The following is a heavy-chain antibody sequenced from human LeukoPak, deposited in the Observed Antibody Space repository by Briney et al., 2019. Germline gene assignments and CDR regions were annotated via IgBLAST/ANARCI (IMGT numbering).Heavy chain of an antibody. J-gene: IGHJ4*02. CDR1: GYTFTSYY. Sequence: ASVTVSCTASGYTFTSYYMHWVRQAPGQGLEWMGIINPSGGSTSYAQKFQGRVTMTRDTSTSTVYMELSSLRSEDTAVNYCARDLTAVAGYFDYWGQGTLVTVSS. V-gene: IGHV1-46*01. CDR2: INPSGGST. CDR3: ARDLTAVAGYFDY. D-gene: IGHD6-19*01.